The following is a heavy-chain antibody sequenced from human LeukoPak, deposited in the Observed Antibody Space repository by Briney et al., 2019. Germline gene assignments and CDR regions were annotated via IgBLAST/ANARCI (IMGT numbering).Heavy chain of an antibody. Sequence: GGSLRLSCAASGFTFSNSAMSWVRQAPGKGLEWVSTLSGSGITTYYADSVKGRFTISRDNSKNTLYLQMNSLRADDTAVYYCARSSGWWSLDYWGQGTLVTVSS. J-gene: IGHJ4*02. CDR1: GFTFSNSA. CDR2: LSGSGITT. V-gene: IGHV3-23*01. CDR3: ARSSGWWSLDY. D-gene: IGHD6-19*01.